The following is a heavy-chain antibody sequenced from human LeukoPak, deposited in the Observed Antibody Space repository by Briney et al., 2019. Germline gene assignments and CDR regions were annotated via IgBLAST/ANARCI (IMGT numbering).Heavy chain of an antibody. J-gene: IGHJ4*02. CDR1: GGSISSTSYY. V-gene: IGHV4-39*01. D-gene: IGHD3-10*01. CDR2: IDDRGST. Sequence: PSETLSLTCTVSGGSISSTSYYWGWIRQPPGKGLEWIGSIDDRGSTYYNPSLKSRVTISVDTSKNQFSLKLSSVTAADTAVYYCARITMVRGVIITGTTGSYYFDYWGQGTLVTFSS. CDR3: ARITMVRGVIITGTTGSYYFDY.